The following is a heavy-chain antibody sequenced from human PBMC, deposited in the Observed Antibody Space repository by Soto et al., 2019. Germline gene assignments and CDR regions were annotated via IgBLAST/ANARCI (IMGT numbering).Heavy chain of an antibody. Sequence: SETLSLTCAVYGGSFSGYYWSWIRQPPGKGPEWIGEINHSGSTNYNPSLKSRVTISVDTSKNQFSLKLSSVTAADTAVYYCARGPYRRDGYNPFDYWGQGTLVTVSS. CDR3: ARGPYRRDGYNPFDY. V-gene: IGHV4-34*01. J-gene: IGHJ4*02. D-gene: IGHD5-12*01. CDR1: GGSFSGYY. CDR2: INHSGST.